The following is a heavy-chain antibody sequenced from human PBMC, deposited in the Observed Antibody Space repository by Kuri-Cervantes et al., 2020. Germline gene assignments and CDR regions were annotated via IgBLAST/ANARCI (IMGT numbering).Heavy chain of an antibody. V-gene: IGHV1-69*13. CDR3: ARHIVATTHFDY. CDR1: GGTFSSYA. D-gene: IGHD5-12*01. J-gene: IGHJ4*02. CDR2: IIPIFGTA. Sequence: SVKVSCKASGGTFSSYAISWVRQAPGQGLEWMGGIIPIFGTANYAQKFQGRVTITADESTSTAYMELSSPRSEDTAVYYCARHIVATTHFDYWGQGTLVTVSS.